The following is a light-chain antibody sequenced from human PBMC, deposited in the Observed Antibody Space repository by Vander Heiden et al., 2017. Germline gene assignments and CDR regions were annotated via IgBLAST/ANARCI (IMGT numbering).Light chain of an antibody. CDR1: QAISSW. J-gene: IGKJ4*01. Sequence: DIQMTQSPSTVSASVGDRVTISGRASQAISSWVAWYQHKPGKAPKLLIYTASTLQSGVPSRFSGSGSGTEFTLTISSLQPEDFATYFCQQAHSTPLTFGAGTKVEIK. CDR2: TAS. CDR3: QQAHSTPLT. V-gene: IGKV1-12*01.